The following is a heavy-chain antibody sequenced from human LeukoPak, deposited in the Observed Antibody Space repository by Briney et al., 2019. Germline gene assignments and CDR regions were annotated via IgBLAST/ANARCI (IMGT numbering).Heavy chain of an antibody. Sequence: ASVKISCKASGYTFTSYGISWVRQAPGQGLEWLGWISIYTGNIKYGEKFQGRATMTRDTSTSTAYMEVRSLTSDDTAVYYCARVRGTALTAYPGYFDYWGQGTLVTVSS. CDR3: ARVRGTALTAYPGYFDY. D-gene: IGHD2-21*02. CDR1: GYTFTSYG. CDR2: ISIYTGNI. J-gene: IGHJ4*02. V-gene: IGHV1-18*04.